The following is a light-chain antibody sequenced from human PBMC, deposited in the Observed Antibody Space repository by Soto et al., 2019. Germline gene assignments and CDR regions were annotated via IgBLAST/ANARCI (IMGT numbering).Light chain of an antibody. CDR3: QQYYYTPYS. CDR1: QSLLYSSNNKNY. Sequence: DIVMTQSPDSLPVSLGERATINCKSSQSLLYSSNNKNYLAWYQQKPGQPPKLLIFWASTRESGVPDRFSGSGSGTDFTLTISRLQAEGVAVYYCQQYYYTPYSFGQGTKVDIK. V-gene: IGKV4-1*01. CDR2: WAS. J-gene: IGKJ2*03.